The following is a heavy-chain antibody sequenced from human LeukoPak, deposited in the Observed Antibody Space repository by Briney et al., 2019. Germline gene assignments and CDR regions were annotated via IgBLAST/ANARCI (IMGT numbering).Heavy chain of an antibody. CDR3: ARDFEHYYDSSGLGY. CDR2: INAGNGNT. J-gene: IGHJ4*02. V-gene: IGHV1-3*01. D-gene: IGHD3-22*01. CDR1: GYTFTSYA. Sequence: ASVKVSCKASGYTFTSYAMHWVRQAPGQRLEWMGWINAGNGNTKYSQKFQGRVTITRDTSASTAYMELSSLRSEDTAVYYCARDFEHYYDSSGLGYWGRGTLVTVSS.